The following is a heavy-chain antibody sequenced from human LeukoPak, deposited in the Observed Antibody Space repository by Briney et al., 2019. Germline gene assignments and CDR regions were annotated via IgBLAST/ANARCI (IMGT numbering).Heavy chain of an antibody. J-gene: IGHJ4*02. D-gene: IGHD5-18*01. CDR2: IKQDGSEK. CDR3: ARVRYSYGY. CDR1: AFTFSSYW. V-gene: IGHV3-7*01. Sequence: GGSLRLSCAASAFTFSSYWMSWVRQAPGKGLEWVANIKQDGSEKYYVDSVKGRFTISRDNAKNSLYLQMNSLRAEDTAVYYCARVRYSYGYWGQGTLVTVSS.